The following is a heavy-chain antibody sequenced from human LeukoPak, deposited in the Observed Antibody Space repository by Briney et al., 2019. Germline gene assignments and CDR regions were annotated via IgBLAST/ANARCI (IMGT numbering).Heavy chain of an antibody. CDR1: GFTFSTYA. Sequence: GGSLRLSCAASGFTFSTYAISWVRQALEEGLEWVSPITGGGGGTYYADSVKGRFTISRDNSKHTVYLEMNSLRAEDTAVYYCARRLLVGTTVRPYFDYWGQGTLVTVSS. V-gene: IGHV3-23*01. J-gene: IGHJ4*02. CDR2: ITGGGGGT. CDR3: ARRLLVGTTVRPYFDY. D-gene: IGHD1-26*01.